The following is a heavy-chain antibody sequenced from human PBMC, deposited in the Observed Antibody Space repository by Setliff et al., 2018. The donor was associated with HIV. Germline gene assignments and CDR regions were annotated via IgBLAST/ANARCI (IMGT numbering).Heavy chain of an antibody. V-gene: IGHV3-48*03. Sequence: PGGSLRLSCAASGFSFSSHDMNWVRQALGKGLEWISYITTDGSVKYYADSVKGRFTISRDNTARSLYLQMNSLKVDDTAVYHCTAGHNWFDHWGQGTQVTVSS. CDR1: GFSFSSHD. CDR3: TAGHNWFDH. J-gene: IGHJ5*02. CDR2: ITTDGSVK.